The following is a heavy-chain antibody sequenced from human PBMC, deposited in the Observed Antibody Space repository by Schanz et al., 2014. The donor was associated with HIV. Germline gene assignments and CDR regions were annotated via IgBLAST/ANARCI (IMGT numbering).Heavy chain of an antibody. CDR3: AKLILFDNHDFWSGYPD. CDR2: INHSGST. J-gene: IGHJ4*02. D-gene: IGHD3-3*01. Sequence: QLQLQGSGPGLVKPSQTLSLTCAVYGGSFSGYFWAWIRQPPGKGLEWIGEINHSGSTNYNPSLKSRVTIPVDTSKNHFSLELTSVTAADTAVYYCAKLILFDNHDFWSGYPDWGQGTLVTVSS. V-gene: IGHV4-34*09. CDR1: GGSFSGYF.